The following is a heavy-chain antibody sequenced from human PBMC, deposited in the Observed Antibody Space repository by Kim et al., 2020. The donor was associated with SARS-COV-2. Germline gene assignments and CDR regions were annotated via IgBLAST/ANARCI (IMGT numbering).Heavy chain of an antibody. V-gene: IGHV3-30*04. CDR1: GFTFSSYA. D-gene: IGHD6-19*01. J-gene: IGHJ6*02. CDR2: ISYDGSNK. CDR3: ARGQSVPEDYYYGMDV. Sequence: GGSLRLSCAASGFTFSSYAMHWVRQAPGKGLEWVAVISYDGSNKYYADSVKGRFTISRDNSKNTLYLQMNSLRAEDTAVYYCARGQSVPEDYYYGMDVWGQGTTVTVSS.